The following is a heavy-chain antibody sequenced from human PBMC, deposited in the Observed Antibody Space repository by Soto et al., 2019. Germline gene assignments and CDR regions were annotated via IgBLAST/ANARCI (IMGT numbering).Heavy chain of an antibody. J-gene: IGHJ4*02. CDR2: ISGSGGST. CDR3: AKDLAYYYDSTGVY. Sequence: GGSLRLSCAASGFTFSSYAMSWVRQAPGKGLEWVSAISGSGGSTYYADSVKGRFTISRDNSKNTLYLQMNSLRAEDTAVYYCAKDLAYYYDSTGVYWGQGTLVTVSS. V-gene: IGHV3-23*01. D-gene: IGHD3-22*01. CDR1: GFTFSSYA.